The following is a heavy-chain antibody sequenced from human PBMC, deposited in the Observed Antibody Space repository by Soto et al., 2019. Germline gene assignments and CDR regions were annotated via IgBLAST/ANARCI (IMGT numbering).Heavy chain of an antibody. CDR2: IIPIFGTP. D-gene: IGHD1-20*01. CDR1: GDTFNTFA. Sequence: ASVKISCKASGDTFNTFAISWVRQAPGQGLQWMGGIIPIFGTPDYAQHFPGRVTISADESTNTAYLELRSLRSEDTAVYYCARSPGITGTRASQYAMEVWGQGTKVTVSS. CDR3: ARSPGITGTRASQYAMEV. V-gene: IGHV1-69*13. J-gene: IGHJ6*02.